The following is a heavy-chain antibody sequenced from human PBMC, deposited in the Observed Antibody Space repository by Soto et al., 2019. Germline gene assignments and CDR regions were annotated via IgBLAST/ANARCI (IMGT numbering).Heavy chain of an antibody. J-gene: IGHJ4*02. V-gene: IGHV3-23*01. D-gene: IGHD6-13*01. CDR1: GFTFSNYA. Sequence: EVQLLESGGGLVQPGGSLRLSCATSGFTFSNYAMTWVRQAPGKGLEWVSAISAGGVSTYYGDSVKGRFTISRDNSKNTLHLQMSSLRAEDTAVYYCAKKERSSWGYFDYWGQGTLVTVSS. CDR2: ISAGGVST. CDR3: AKKERSSWGYFDY.